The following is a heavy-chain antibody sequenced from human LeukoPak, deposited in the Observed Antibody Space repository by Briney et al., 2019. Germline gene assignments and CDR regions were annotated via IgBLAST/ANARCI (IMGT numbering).Heavy chain of an antibody. CDR1: RDSVSGTSYY. V-gene: IGHV4-39*02. CDR2: IYYYGTT. J-gene: IGHJ3*02. Sequence: SETLSLTCTVSRDSVSGTSYYWGWIRQPPGKGLEWIGTIYYYGTTYYNPSLKSRVTMSVDTSKNHFSLKLHSVTAADTAVYYCARGLTPDAFDIWGQGTMVTVSS. CDR3: ARGLTPDAFDI.